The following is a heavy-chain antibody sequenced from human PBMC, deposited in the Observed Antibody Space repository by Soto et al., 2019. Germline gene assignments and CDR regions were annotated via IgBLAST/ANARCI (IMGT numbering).Heavy chain of an antibody. D-gene: IGHD1-26*01. Sequence: SETLSLTCTVSGGSISSYYWSWIRQPPGKGLEWIGYIYYSGSTNYNPSLKSRVTISVDTSKNQFSLKLSSVTAADTAVYYCASVIVGAPYFDYWGQETLVTVSS. CDR2: IYYSGST. CDR3: ASVIVGAPYFDY. V-gene: IGHV4-59*01. J-gene: IGHJ4*02. CDR1: GGSISSYY.